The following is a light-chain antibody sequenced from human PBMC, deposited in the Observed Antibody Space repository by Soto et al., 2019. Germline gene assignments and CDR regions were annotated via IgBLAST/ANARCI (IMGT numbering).Light chain of an antibody. CDR3: QHYGYPPIT. V-gene: IGKV3-20*01. CDR2: ASS. J-gene: IGKJ5*01. CDR1: NGSSSTH. Sequence: GEGATVSCRAQNGSSSTHVAWHQHKPRQAPSLLIYASSSRATGSPDRFSGGGAGTDFTLTISRLDPEDFAVYYCQHYGYPPITFGQGTRLEIK.